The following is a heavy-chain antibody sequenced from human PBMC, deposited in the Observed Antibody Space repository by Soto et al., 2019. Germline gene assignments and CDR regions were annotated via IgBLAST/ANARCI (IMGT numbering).Heavy chain of an antibody. CDR2: INHSGST. Sequence: LSLTCAVYGGSFSGYYWSWIRQPPGKGLEWIGEINHSGSTNYNPSLKSRVTISVDTSKNQFSLKLSSVTAADTAVYYCARVRVSIVLMVYAISWFDYWGQGTLVTVSS. CDR3: ARVRVSIVLMVYAISWFDY. J-gene: IGHJ4*02. V-gene: IGHV4-34*01. CDR1: GGSFSGYY. D-gene: IGHD2-8*01.